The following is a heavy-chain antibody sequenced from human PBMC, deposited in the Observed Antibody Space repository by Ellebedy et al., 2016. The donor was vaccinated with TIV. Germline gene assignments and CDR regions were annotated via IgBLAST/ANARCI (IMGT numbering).Heavy chain of an antibody. CDR2: IWYDGSNK. CDR3: ARTRIEPGGAVNYYYGMDV. CDR1: GFTFSSYG. V-gene: IGHV3-33*08. Sequence: GESLKISCAASGFTFSSYGMHWVRQAPGKGLEWVAVIWYDGSNKYYADSVKGRFTISRDNSKNTLYLQMNSLRAEDTAVYYCARTRIEPGGAVNYYYGMDVWGQGTTVTVSS. J-gene: IGHJ6*02. D-gene: IGHD4-11*01.